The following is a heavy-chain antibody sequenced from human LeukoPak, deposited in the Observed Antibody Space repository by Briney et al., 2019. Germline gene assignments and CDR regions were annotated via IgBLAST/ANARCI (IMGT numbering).Heavy chain of an antibody. Sequence: PGGSLRLSCAASGLTFSSYEMNWVRQAPGKGLEWVSYISSSGSTIYYADSVKGRFTISRDNAKNSLYLQMNSLRAEDTAVYYCARGYEWGTIYYFDYWGQGTLVTVSS. CDR3: ARGYEWGTIYYFDY. V-gene: IGHV3-48*03. CDR2: ISSSGSTI. D-gene: IGHD1/OR15-1a*01. CDR1: GLTFSSYE. J-gene: IGHJ4*02.